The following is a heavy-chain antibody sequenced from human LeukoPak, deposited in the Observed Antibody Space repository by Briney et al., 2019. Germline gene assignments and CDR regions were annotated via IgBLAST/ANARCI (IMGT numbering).Heavy chain of an antibody. V-gene: IGHV1-24*01. Sequence: ASVKVSCKVSGYTLTELSMHWVRQAPGKGLEWMGGFDPEDGETIYAQKFQGRVTMTEDTSTDTAYMELSSLRSEDTAVYYCATARTYYYDSSGGNAFDIWGQGTMVTVSS. CDR1: GYTLTELS. CDR3: ATARTYYYDSSGGNAFDI. J-gene: IGHJ3*02. CDR2: FDPEDGET. D-gene: IGHD3-22*01.